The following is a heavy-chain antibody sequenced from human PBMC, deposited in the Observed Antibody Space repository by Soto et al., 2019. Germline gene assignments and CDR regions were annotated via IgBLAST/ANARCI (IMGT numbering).Heavy chain of an antibody. CDR1: GFTFSSYA. CDR2: ISGSGGST. D-gene: IGHD6-6*01. Sequence: GESLKISCAASGFTFSSYAMSWVRQAPGKGLEWVSAISGSGGSTYYADSVKGRFTISRDNSKNTLYLQMNSLRAEDTAVYYCATKPGAARPGLDYWGQGTLVTVSS. J-gene: IGHJ4*02. CDR3: ATKPGAARPGLDY. V-gene: IGHV3-23*01.